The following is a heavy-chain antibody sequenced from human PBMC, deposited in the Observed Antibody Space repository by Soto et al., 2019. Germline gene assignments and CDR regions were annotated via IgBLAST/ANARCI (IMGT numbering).Heavy chain of an antibody. CDR2: INHSGST. Sequence: QVHLQQWGEGLLKPSETLSLTCAVYGGSFSGYYWSWIRQPPGKGLEWLGEINHSGSTNYNPSLKSRVSISVGTSNNQFSLKLSSVTAADTAVYYCARGRGDGYNQHWYFDLWGRGTLVTVSS. D-gene: IGHD3-10*01. V-gene: IGHV4-34*01. J-gene: IGHJ2*01. CDR1: GGSFSGYY. CDR3: ARGRGDGYNQHWYFDL.